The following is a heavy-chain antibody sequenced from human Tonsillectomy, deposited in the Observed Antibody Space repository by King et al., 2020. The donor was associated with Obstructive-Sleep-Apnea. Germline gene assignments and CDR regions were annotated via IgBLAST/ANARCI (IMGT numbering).Heavy chain of an antibody. Sequence: QLVQSGAEVKKPGSSVKVSCKASGGTFSSYAISWVRQAPGQGLEWMGGIIPILGTANYAQKFQGGVTITADESTSTAYMELGSLRSEETAVYYCAREIRTTPSLLWFGESTYFDYWGQGTLVTVSS. V-gene: IGHV1-69*01. D-gene: IGHD3-10*01. CDR2: IIPILGTA. CDR1: GGTFSSYA. CDR3: AREIRTTPSLLWFGESTYFDY. J-gene: IGHJ4*02.